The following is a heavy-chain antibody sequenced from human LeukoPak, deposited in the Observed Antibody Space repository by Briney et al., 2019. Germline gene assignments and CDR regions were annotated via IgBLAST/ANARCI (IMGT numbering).Heavy chain of an antibody. V-gene: IGHV3-30-3*01. CDR3: ARETGSAVGSTDLDY. Sequence: GGSLRLSCAASGLTFSSYAMHWVRQAPGKGLEWVAVISYDGSNKYFADSVKGRFTISRDTSKNTLYLQMNSLRAEDTAVYYCARETGSAVGSTDLDYWGQGTLVTVSS. CDR2: ISYDGSNK. D-gene: IGHD4-17*01. CDR1: GLTFSSYA. J-gene: IGHJ4*02.